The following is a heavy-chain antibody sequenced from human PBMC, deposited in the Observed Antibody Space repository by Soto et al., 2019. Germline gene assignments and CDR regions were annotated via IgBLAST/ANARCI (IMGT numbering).Heavy chain of an antibody. CDR2: ISGSADDT. J-gene: IGHJ3*01. V-gene: IGHV3-23*01. Sequence: VKLLESGGGVAQPGGSERLSCVGSGFLFDSYAIRWVRQAPGEPLQWSAAISGSADDTEYAHSVRGGFTISRDNAKKTVHLQMDSLRVEDTAVYFCAKDTVGGYSFWSGYYSDGLDVWGQGTLVTVS. CDR3: AKDTVGGYSFWSGYYSDGLDV. CDR1: GFLFDSYA. D-gene: IGHD3-3*01.